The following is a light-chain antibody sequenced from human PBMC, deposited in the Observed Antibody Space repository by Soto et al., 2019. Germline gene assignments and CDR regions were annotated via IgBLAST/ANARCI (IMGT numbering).Light chain of an antibody. V-gene: IGKV3-20*01. CDR3: QQYGSSPWT. J-gene: IGKJ1*01. CDR2: GAS. Sequence: EIVLTQSPGTLSLSPGERATLSCRASQSVSSSYLAWSQQKPGQAPRLLIYGASTRATGIPARFSGSGSGTEFTLTISSLQSEDFAVYYCQQYGSSPWTFGQGTKVDIK. CDR1: QSVSSSY.